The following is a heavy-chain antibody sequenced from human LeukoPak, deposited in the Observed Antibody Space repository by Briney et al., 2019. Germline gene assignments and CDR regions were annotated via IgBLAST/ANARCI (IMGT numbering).Heavy chain of an antibody. J-gene: IGHJ4*02. V-gene: IGHV3-7*05. CDR3: ASERTGKVARY. CDR2: IKQDGSEE. CDR1: GFTFSSYC. D-gene: IGHD5-12*01. Sequence: PGGSLRLSCAASGFTFSSYCMSWVRQAPGKGLECVANIKQDGSEEYYVDSVKGGFTISRDNTKNSLYLQMNSLRAEDTAVYYCASERTGKVARYWGQGTLVTVSS.